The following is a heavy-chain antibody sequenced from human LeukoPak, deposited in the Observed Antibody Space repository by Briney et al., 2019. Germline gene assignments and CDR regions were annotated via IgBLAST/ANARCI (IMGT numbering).Heavy chain of an antibody. D-gene: IGHD5-12*01. CDR1: GGSISTYY. V-gene: IGHV4-59*01. CDR2: IYHSGST. J-gene: IGHJ4*02. Sequence: SETLSLTRTLSGGSISTYYWSWIRQPPGKGLEWIGYIYHSGSTNYNLSLKNRVTISVDTSKNQFSLKLSSVTAADTAVYYCARGGGYASPIGYWGQGALVTVSS. CDR3: ARGGGYASPIGY.